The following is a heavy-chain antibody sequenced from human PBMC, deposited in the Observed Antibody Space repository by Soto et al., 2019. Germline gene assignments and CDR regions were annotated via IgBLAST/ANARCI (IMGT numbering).Heavy chain of an antibody. CDR2: IYYSGST. D-gene: IGHD3-3*01. Sequence: SETLSLTCTVSGGSISSYYWSWIRQPPGKGLEWIGYIYYSGSTNYNPSLKRRGTISVDTSKNQFSLKLSSVTAADTVVYYCARGGGPSVGDYDFWSGYYVWFDPWGQGTLVTVSS. V-gene: IGHV4-59*01. CDR3: ARGGGPSVGDYDFWSGYYVWFDP. CDR1: GGSISSYY. J-gene: IGHJ5*02.